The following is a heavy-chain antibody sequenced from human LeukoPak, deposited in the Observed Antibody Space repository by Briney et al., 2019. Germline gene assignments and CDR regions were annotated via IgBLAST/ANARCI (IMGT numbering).Heavy chain of an antibody. CDR2: INPNSGGT. J-gene: IGHJ4*02. Sequence: ASVKVSCKASGYTFTGYYMHWVRQAPGQGLEWMGWINPNSGGTNYAQKFQGRVTMTRDTSISTAYMELSRLRSDDTAVYYCARDGGDVVVPAAMGPRGSIDYWGQGTLVTVSS. V-gene: IGHV1-2*02. D-gene: IGHD2-2*01. CDR3: ARDGGDVVVPAAMGPRGSIDY. CDR1: GYTFTGYY.